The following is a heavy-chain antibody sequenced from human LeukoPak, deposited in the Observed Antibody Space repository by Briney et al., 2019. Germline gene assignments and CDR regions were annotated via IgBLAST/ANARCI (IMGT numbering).Heavy chain of an antibody. V-gene: IGHV4-30-4*01. Sequence: SETLSLTCTVSGGSISSGNFYWSWIRQPPGKGLEWIGYIFYLGSTYYNLSLKSRVTMSVDTSKNQFSLKMRSVTAADTAVYYCARKYPDHWFDPWGQGTLVTVSS. CDR1: GGSISSGNFY. J-gene: IGHJ5*02. D-gene: IGHD6-6*01. CDR3: ARKYPDHWFDP. CDR2: IFYLGST.